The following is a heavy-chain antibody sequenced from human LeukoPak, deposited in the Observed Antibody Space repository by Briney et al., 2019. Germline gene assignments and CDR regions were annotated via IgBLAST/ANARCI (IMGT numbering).Heavy chain of an antibody. J-gene: IGHJ4*02. CDR1: GFTFSSYW. CDR2: IKGDGSDK. Sequence: GGSLRLSCAASGFTFSSYWMSWVRQAPGKGLEWVANIKGDGSDKLFLDSLRGRFTISRDNAKNSLYLQMNNLRAEDTAVYYCARIGGSVDIGWFFDYWGQGTLVTVSS. D-gene: IGHD6-19*01. V-gene: IGHV3-7*01. CDR3: ARIGGSVDIGWFFDY.